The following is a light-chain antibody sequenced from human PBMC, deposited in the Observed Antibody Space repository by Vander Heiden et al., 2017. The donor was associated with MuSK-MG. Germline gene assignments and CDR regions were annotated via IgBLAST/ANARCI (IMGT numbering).Light chain of an antibody. CDR3: QQCDNWPPII. J-gene: IGKJ5*01. CDR2: GAS. Sequence: EIVMTQSPATLSVSPGERATLSCRASQSIGTNLAWYQQKPGQAPRLLIFGASTRATGIPARFSGSGYGTEFTLTISSLQSEDFAVYYCQQCDNWPPIIFGQGTRLEIK. V-gene: IGKV3D-15*01. CDR1: QSIGTN.